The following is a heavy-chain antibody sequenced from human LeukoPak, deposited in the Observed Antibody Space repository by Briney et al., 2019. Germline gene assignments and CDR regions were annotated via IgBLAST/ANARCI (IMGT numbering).Heavy chain of an antibody. V-gene: IGHV3-74*01. D-gene: IGHD3-10*01. J-gene: IGHJ1*01. CDR2: INDDGSFR. CDR3: ARVSGPGMNEYYHL. Sequence: PGGSLRLSCAASGITFSWAWMHWVRQAPGKGLVWVSRINDDGSFRRYANSVKGRFTISRDNAKNTLFLQMDSLRAEDTAVYYCARVSGPGMNEYYHLWGQGTLVTVSS. CDR1: GITFSWAW.